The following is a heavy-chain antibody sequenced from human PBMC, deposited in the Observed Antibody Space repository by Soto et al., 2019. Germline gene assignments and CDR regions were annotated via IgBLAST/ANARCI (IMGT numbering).Heavy chain of an antibody. J-gene: IGHJ6*03. CDR3: ARHGVAHYYYMDV. D-gene: IGHD2-15*01. V-gene: IGHV4-59*08. Sequence: SETLSLTCTVSGGSISSYYWSWIRQPPGKGLEWIGYIYYSGSTNYNPSLKSRVTISVDTSKNQFSLKLSSVTAADTAVYYCARHGVAHYYYMDVRGKGTTVTVSS. CDR2: IYYSGST. CDR1: GGSISSYY.